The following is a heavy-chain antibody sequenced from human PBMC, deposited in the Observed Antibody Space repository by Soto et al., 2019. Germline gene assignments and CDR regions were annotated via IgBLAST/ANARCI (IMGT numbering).Heavy chain of an antibody. CDR1: GFSLSTSGMC. D-gene: IGHD3-3*01. V-gene: IGHV2-70*01. CDR3: ARMQYYDFWSGYPDY. Sequence: SGPTLVNPTQTLTLTCIFSGFSLSTSGMCVSWIRQPPGKALEWLALIDWDDDKYYSTSLKTRLTISKDTSKNQVVLTMTNMDPVDTATYYCARMQYYDFWSGYPDYWGQGTLVTVS. CDR2: IDWDDDK. J-gene: IGHJ4*02.